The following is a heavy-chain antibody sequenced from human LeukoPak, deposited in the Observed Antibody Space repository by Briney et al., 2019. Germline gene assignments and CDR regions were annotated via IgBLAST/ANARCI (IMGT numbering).Heavy chain of an antibody. J-gene: IGHJ4*02. CDR3: ARASGSYYSYYFDY. CDR1: GFTFSSYA. V-gene: IGHV3-30-3*01. Sequence: PGGSLRLSCAASGFTFSSYAMHWVRQAPGKGLEWVAVISYDGSNKYYADSVKGRFTISRDNSKNTLYLQTNSLRAEDTAVYYCARASGSYYSYYFDYWGQGTLVTVSS. D-gene: IGHD1-26*01. CDR2: ISYDGSNK.